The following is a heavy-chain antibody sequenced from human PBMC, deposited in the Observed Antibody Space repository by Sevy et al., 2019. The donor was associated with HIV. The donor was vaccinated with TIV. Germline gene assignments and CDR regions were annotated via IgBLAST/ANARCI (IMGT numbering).Heavy chain of an antibody. CDR1: GGSITSLY. CDR3: AGENAWGRGYS. Sequence: SETLSLTCTASGGSITSLYWNWIRQPPGKGLEWIANIYYNGHINYNPSLKSRVTLSLDTPKNQFSLRLSSVTAADTAMYYCAGENAWGRGYSWGQGTLVTVSS. V-gene: IGHV4-59*08. CDR2: IYYNGHI. J-gene: IGHJ4*02. D-gene: IGHD1-26*01.